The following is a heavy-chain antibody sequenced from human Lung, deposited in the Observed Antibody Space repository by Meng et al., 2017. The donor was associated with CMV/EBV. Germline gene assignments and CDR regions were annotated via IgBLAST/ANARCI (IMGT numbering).Heavy chain of an antibody. CDR1: AGSVSSTHYY. Sequence: GSLSLTCSVSAGSVSSTHYYWGWIRQPPGKGLEWIGHVYYNGSTYHNPSLKSRVTMSVDTSKNNFSLNVSSVTAADTAVYYCARRLWGFFDYWGQGTLVTVSS. CDR3: ARRLWGFFDY. CDR2: VYYNGST. J-gene: IGHJ4*02. D-gene: IGHD3-16*01. V-gene: IGHV4-39*02.